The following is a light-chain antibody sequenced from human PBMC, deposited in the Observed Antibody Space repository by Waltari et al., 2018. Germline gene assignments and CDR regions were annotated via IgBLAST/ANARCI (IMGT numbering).Light chain of an antibody. CDR3: QQVKTYPLT. V-gene: IGKV1-9*01. CDR1: QDISSY. Sequence: DIQLTQSPSFLSASVGHSITITCRASQDISSYLAWYQQKPGRAPKVLFSGASSLQSGVASRFSGSGSGTEFNLTISSLQPEDFATYYCQQVKTYPLTFGGGTKVEIK. J-gene: IGKJ4*01. CDR2: GAS.